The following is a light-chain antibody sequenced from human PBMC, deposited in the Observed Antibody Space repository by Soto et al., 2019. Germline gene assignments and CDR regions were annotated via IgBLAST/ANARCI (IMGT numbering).Light chain of an antibody. J-gene: IGKJ2*01. CDR2: GGS. CDR3: QQYGSSPPT. CDR1: QSVSSSY. Sequence: EMVLTQSPDTLSLSPGERATLSCRASQSVSSSYLAWYQQKLGQAPRLLIYGGSTRATGIPDRFSGSGSGTDFTLTVSRLEPEDFAVFYCQQYGSSPPTFGQGTKLEIK. V-gene: IGKV3-20*01.